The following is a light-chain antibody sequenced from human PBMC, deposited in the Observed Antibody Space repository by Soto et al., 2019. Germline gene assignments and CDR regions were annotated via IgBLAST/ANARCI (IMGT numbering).Light chain of an antibody. CDR1: SSDVGGYNS. CDR3: SSYTNSNTLV. J-gene: IGLJ3*02. CDR2: EVS. V-gene: IGLV2-14*01. Sequence: QSALTQPASMSGSPGQSITFSCTGTSSDVGGYNSVSWYQQHAGKAPKLMIYEVSNRPSGVSNRFSGSKSGNTASLTISGLQAEDEADYYCSSYTNSNTLVFGGGTKLTVL.